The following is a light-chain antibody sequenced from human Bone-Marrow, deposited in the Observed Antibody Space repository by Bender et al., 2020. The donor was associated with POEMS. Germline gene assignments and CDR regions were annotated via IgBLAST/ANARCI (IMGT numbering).Light chain of an antibody. V-gene: IGLV2-23*01. CDR1: SSDVGYYNL. CDR2: EDN. Sequence: QSALTQPASVSGSPGQSITISCTGTSSDVGYYNLVSWYQQHPGKAPKLMTYEDNKRPSGISNRFSGSRSGNTASLTISGLQAEDEAHYYCCSYAGSFVAFGGGTKLTVL. J-gene: IGLJ2*01. CDR3: CSYAGSFVA.